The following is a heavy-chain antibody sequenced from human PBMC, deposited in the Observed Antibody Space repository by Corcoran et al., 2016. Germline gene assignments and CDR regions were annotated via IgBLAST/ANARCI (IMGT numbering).Heavy chain of an antibody. V-gene: IGHV4-34*01. Sequence: QVQLQQWGAGLLKPSETLSLTCAVYGGSFSGYYWSWIRQPPGKGLEWIGEINHSGSTNYNPSLKSRVTISVDTSKNQFSLKLSYVTAADTAVYYCARAASYYYYGMDVWGQGTTVTVSS. CDR2: INHSGST. J-gene: IGHJ6*02. CDR1: GGSFSGYY. CDR3: ARAASYYYYGMDV.